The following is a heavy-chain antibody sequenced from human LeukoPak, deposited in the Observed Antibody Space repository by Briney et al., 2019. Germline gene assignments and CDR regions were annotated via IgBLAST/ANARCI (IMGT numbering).Heavy chain of an antibody. J-gene: IGHJ4*02. CDR1: GGSFSGYY. D-gene: IGHD3-22*01. V-gene: IGHV4-34*01. Sequence: SETLSLTCAVYGGSFSGYYWSWIRQPPGKGLEWIGEIYHSGSTNYNPSLKSRVTISLDTSKNQFSLKLSSVTAEETAVYYCARLYYSDSSGYYYLKVKEIVQDYWGQGTLVTVSS. CDR2: IYHSGST. CDR3: ARLYYSDSSGYYYLKVKEIVQDY.